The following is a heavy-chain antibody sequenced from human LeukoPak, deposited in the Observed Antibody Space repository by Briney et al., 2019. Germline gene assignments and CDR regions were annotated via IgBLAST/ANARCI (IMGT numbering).Heavy chain of an antibody. V-gene: IGHV3-20*04. D-gene: IGHD1-26*01. CDR2: INWNGGST. CDR3: ARARGGSYYYYYMDV. Sequence: GGSLRLSCAASGFTFDDYGMSWVRQAPGKGLEWVSGINWNGGSTGYADSVKGRFTISRDNAKNSLYLQMNSLRAEDTALYYCARARGGSYYYYYMDVWGKGTTVTVSS. J-gene: IGHJ6*03. CDR1: GFTFDDYG.